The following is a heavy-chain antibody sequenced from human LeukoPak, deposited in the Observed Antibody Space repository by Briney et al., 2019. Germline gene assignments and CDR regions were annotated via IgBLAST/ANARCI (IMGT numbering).Heavy chain of an antibody. CDR3: ARVSGYSSGWYPLWDYYYMDV. Sequence: SETLSLTCAVYGGSFSGYYWSWIRQPPGKGLEWIGEINHSGSTNYNPSLKSRVTISVDTSKNQFSLKLSSVTAADTAVYYCARVSGYSSGWYPLWDYYYMDVWGKGTTVTISS. D-gene: IGHD6-19*01. J-gene: IGHJ6*03. V-gene: IGHV4-34*01. CDR2: INHSGST. CDR1: GGSFSGYY.